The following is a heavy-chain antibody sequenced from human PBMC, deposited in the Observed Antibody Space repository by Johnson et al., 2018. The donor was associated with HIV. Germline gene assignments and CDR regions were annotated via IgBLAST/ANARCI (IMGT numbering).Heavy chain of an antibody. Sequence: QVQLVESGGGLVQPGGSLRLSCAASGLTFSSYGMHWVRQAPGKGLEWVAVISYDGSKKYYAGSVKGRFTISRDNSKTTLYLQMNSLRAEDTAVYYCARDRLWFGESDAFDIWGQGTMVTVSS. CDR3: ARDRLWFGESDAFDI. D-gene: IGHD3-10*01. V-gene: IGHV3-30*03. CDR2: ISYDGSKK. CDR1: GLTFSSYG. J-gene: IGHJ3*02.